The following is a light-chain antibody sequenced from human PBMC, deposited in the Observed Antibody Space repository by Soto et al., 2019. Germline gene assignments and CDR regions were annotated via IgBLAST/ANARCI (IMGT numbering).Light chain of an antibody. CDR3: QQRSSWPDT. J-gene: IGKJ2*01. CDR2: GTS. CDR1: QNVSSS. V-gene: IGKV3-11*01. Sequence: EIVLTQSPATLSLSPGERATLSCRASQNVSSSLAWYQQKPGKAPRLLIYGTSNRATGIPARFSGSGSGTDFTLTISSLEPEDFAVYYCQQRSSWPDTFGQGTKLEIK.